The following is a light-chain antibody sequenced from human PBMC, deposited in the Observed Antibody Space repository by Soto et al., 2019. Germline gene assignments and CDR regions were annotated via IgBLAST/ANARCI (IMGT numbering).Light chain of an antibody. CDR3: QQYNSYWT. CDR1: QSISSW. CDR2: DAS. Sequence: DIQMTQSPSTLSASVGDRATITCRASQSISSWLAWYQQKPGKAPKLLIYDASSLESGVPSRFSGSGSGTEFTLTISSLKHDDFATYYCQQYNSYWTFGQGTKVDI. J-gene: IGKJ1*01. V-gene: IGKV1-5*01.